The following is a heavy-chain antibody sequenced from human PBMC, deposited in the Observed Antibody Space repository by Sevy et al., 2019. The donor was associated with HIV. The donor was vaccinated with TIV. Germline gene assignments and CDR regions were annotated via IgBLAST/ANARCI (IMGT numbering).Heavy chain of an antibody. CDR3: ARAPEYGDYIYYFDN. J-gene: IGHJ4*02. CDR1: GFTFSTYW. V-gene: IGHV3-7*01. Sequence: GGSLRLSCAASGFTFSTYWMSWVRRAPGKGLEWVANIKQDGSEKYYVDSLKGRFTISRDNAKNSLYLQMNSLRAEDTAVYYCARAPEYGDYIYYFDNWGQGTLVTVSS. D-gene: IGHD4-17*01. CDR2: IKQDGSEK.